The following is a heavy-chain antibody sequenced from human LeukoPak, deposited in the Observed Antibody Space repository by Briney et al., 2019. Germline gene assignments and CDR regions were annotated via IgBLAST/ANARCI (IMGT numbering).Heavy chain of an antibody. J-gene: IGHJ4*02. CDR3: ATDANYYDSSGYYGY. CDR1: GYTLTELS. V-gene: IGHV1-24*01. D-gene: IGHD3-22*01. CDR2: FDPEDGET. Sequence: GASVKVSCKVSGYTLTELSMHWVRQAPGKGLEWMGGFDPEDGETIYAQKFQGRVTMTEDTSTDTAYMELSSLRSEDTAVYYCATDANYYDSSGYYGYWGQGTLVTVSS.